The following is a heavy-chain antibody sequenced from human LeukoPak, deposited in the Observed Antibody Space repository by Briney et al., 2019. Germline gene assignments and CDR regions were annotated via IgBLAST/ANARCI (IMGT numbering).Heavy chain of an antibody. CDR2: IYYSGST. CDR1: GGSISRYY. Sequence: SDTLSLTYTVSGGSISRYYWSWIRQPPGKGLEWIGYIYYSGSTNYSPSLKSRVTISVDTSKNQFSLKLSSVTAADTAVYYCARGGSIAVAGLFDYWGQGTLVTVSS. CDR3: ARGGSIAVAGLFDY. J-gene: IGHJ4*02. V-gene: IGHV4-59*07. D-gene: IGHD6-19*01.